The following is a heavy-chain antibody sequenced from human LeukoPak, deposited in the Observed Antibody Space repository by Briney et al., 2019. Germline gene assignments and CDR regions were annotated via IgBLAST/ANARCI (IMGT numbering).Heavy chain of an antibody. CDR2: IRYDGSNK. CDR1: GFTFSSYG. Sequence: GGSLRLSCAASGFTFSSYGMHWVRQAPGKGLEWVAFIRYDGSNKYYADSVKGRFTISRDNAKNSLYLQMNSLRAEDTAVYYCARVGIAAAGTRDYYFDYWGQGTLVTVSS. J-gene: IGHJ4*02. CDR3: ARVGIAAAGTRDYYFDY. V-gene: IGHV3-30*02. D-gene: IGHD6-13*01.